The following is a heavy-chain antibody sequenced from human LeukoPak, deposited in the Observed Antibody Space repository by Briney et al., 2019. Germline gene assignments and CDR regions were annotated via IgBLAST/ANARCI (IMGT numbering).Heavy chain of an antibody. CDR1: GFTFSSYA. V-gene: IGHV3-74*01. CDR2: INSDGSAT. Sequence: GGSLRLSCAASGFTFSSYAMSWVRQAPGKGLVWVSRINSDGSATTYADSVKGRFTISRDNAKNTLYLQMNSLREEAKAVYYCAKARNGSLDYWGQGTLVTVSS. CDR3: AKARNGSLDY. D-gene: IGHD6-19*01. J-gene: IGHJ4*02.